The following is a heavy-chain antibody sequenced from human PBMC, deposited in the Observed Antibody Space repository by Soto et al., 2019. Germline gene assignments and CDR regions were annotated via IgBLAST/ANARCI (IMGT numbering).Heavy chain of an antibody. CDR2: IYYSGST. J-gene: IGHJ6*02. CDR1: GGSISSYY. D-gene: IGHD5-18*01. V-gene: IGHV4-59*01. CDR3: ARGVDTVNYYYYGMDV. Sequence: SSETLSLTCTVSGGSISSYYWSWIRQPPGKGLEWIGYIYYSGSTNYNPSLKSRVTISVDTSKNQFSLKLSSVTAADTAVYYCARGVDTVNYYYYGMDVWGQGTTVTVSS.